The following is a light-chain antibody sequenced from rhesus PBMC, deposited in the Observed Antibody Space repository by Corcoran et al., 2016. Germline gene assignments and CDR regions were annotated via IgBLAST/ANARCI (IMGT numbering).Light chain of an antibody. CDR3: QQGKSNPPT. J-gene: IGKJ1*01. V-gene: IGKV1-32*02. CDR2: YAN. Sequence: DIQMSQSPSSLSASVGDRVTITCRASQGIRNFLNWYQQKPGKAPKLLIYYANTLASGVPSRFSGSGAGTDFTLTISSLQPEDCATYYCQQGKSNPPTFGQGTKVESK. CDR1: QGIRNF.